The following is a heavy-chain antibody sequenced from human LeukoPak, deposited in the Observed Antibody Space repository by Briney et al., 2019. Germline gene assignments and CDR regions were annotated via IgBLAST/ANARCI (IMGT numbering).Heavy chain of an antibody. V-gene: IGHV4-4*02. CDR1: GGSISSSNW. J-gene: IGHJ4*02. CDR2: IYHSGST. D-gene: IGHD2-15*01. Sequence: SETLSLTCAVSGGSISSSNWWSWVRQPPGKGLEWIGEIYHSGSTNYNPSLKSRVTISVDKSKNQFSLKLSSVTAADTAVYYCARAFGYCSGGSCYTWGQGTLVTVSS. CDR3: ARAFGYCSGGSCYT.